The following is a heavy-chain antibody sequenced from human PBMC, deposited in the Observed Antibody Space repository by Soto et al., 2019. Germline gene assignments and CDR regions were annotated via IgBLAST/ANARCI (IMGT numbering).Heavy chain of an antibody. CDR3: AREPSKGLVVAGIDY. J-gene: IGHJ4*02. V-gene: IGHV3-30*03. CDR2: VSYDGTNK. D-gene: IGHD2-15*01. Sequence: GGSLRLSCAASGFTFSGNGMHWVRQAPVKGLEWVAVVSYDGTNKYYADSVKGRFTISRDNSKNMLYLQMNSLRPEDTAVYYCAREPSKGLVVAGIDYWGQGTLVTVSS. CDR1: GFTFSGNG.